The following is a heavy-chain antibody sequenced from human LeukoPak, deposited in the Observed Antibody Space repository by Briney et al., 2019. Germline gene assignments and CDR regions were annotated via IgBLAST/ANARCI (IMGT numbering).Heavy chain of an antibody. CDR1: GGSISSYY. J-gene: IGHJ6*02. D-gene: IGHD4-11*01. V-gene: IGHV4-4*07. CDR2: IYTSGST. Sequence: SETLSLTCNVSGGSISSYYWSWIRQPAGKGLEWIGRIYTSGSTNYNPSLKSRVTMSVDTSKNQFSLKLSSVTAADTGVFYCARLWDNTITTGRGYYYYYGMDVWGQGTTVTVSS. CDR3: ARLWDNTITTGRGYYYYYGMDV.